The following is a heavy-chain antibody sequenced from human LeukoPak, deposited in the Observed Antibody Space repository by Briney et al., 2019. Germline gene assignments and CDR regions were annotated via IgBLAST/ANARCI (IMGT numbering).Heavy chain of an antibody. CDR3: AKDGGIWSGYYGGNWFDP. CDR2: IRYDGSNK. Sequence: PGGSLRLSCAASGFTFSSYGMHWVRQAPGKGLEWVAFIRYDGSNKYYADSVKGRFTISRDNSKNTLYLQMNSLRAEDTAVYYCAKDGGIWSGYYGGNWFDPWGQGTLVTVSS. D-gene: IGHD3-3*01. CDR1: GFTFSSYG. V-gene: IGHV3-30*02. J-gene: IGHJ5*02.